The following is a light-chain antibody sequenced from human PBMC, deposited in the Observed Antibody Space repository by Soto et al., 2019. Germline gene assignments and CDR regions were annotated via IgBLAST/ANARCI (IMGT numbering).Light chain of an antibody. J-gene: IGKJ2*01. CDR3: QQYGSSLYT. V-gene: IGKV3-20*01. CDR2: GAS. Sequence: EIVLTQSPGTLSLSPGERASLSCRASQSVSSSYLAWYQQKPGQAPRLLIYGASNRATGIPDRFSGSGSGTDFTLTISRLEPEDFAVYYCQQYGSSLYTIGQGTKLEIK. CDR1: QSVSSSY.